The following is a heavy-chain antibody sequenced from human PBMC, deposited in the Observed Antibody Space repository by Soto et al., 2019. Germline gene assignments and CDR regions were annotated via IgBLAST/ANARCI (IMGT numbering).Heavy chain of an antibody. V-gene: IGHV3-23*01. Sequence: EVQLLESGGGLVQPGGSLTLSCAASGFTFSSYAMNWARQAPGRGLEWVSAISASGGGTYYADSVKGRFTIPRDNSKNTLYLHMNSLRAEDTAIYYCTKAVTYYYYMDLWAKGTTVTVSS. J-gene: IGHJ6*03. D-gene: IGHD4-17*01. CDR2: ISASGGGT. CDR1: GFTFSSYA. CDR3: TKAVTYYYYMDL.